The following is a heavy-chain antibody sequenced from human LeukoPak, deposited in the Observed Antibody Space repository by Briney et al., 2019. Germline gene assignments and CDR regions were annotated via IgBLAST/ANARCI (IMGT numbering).Heavy chain of an antibody. J-gene: IGHJ4*02. V-gene: IGHV4-59*08. CDR2: IYYSGST. D-gene: IGHD2-15*01. CDR1: GGSISSYY. Sequence: PSETLSLTCTVSGGSISSYYWSWIRQPPGKGLEWIGYIYYSGSTNYNPSLKSRVTISVDTSKNQFSLKLSSVTAADTAVYYCARAPESFLGYCSGGSCYSWVSYFDYWGQGTLVTVSS. CDR3: ARAPESFLGYCSGGSCYSWVSYFDY.